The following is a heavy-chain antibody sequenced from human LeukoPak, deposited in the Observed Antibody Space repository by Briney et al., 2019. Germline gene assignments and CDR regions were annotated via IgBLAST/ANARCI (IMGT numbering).Heavy chain of an antibody. CDR1: GGTFISYA. J-gene: IGHJ4*02. D-gene: IGHD6-19*01. CDR2: IIPIFGTA. V-gene: IGHV1-69*13. CDR3: AKQSAGSSAWNSQHFDY. Sequence: SVKVSCKASGGTFISYAISWVRQAPGQGLEWMGGIIPIFGTANYAQKFQGRVTITADESTSTAYMGLSSLRSEDTAVYFCAKQSAGSSAWNSQHFDYWGQGTLVTVSS.